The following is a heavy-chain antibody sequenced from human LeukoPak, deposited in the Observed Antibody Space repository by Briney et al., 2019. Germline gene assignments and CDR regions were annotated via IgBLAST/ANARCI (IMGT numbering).Heavy chain of an antibody. D-gene: IGHD6-19*01. CDR3: AKGGYSSGWPNYFDY. J-gene: IGHJ4*02. Sequence: GGSLRLSCAASGFTFSSYGITWVRQAPGKGLEWVSTISATGGSTYYADSVKGRFTISRDNSKDTLYLQMNSLRAEDTAVYYCAKGGYSSGWPNYFDYWGQGTLVTVSS. CDR2: ISATGGST. CDR1: GFTFSSYG. V-gene: IGHV3-23*01.